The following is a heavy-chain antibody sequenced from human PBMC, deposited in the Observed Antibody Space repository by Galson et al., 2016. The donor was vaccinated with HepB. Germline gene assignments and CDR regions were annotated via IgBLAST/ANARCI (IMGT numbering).Heavy chain of an antibody. J-gene: IGHJ5*02. CDR1: GFTFDDYA. V-gene: IGHV3-9*01. D-gene: IGHD4-11*01. CDR3: AKGSVMTLHYWFDP. Sequence: SLRLSCAASGFTFDDYAMHWVRQAPGKGLEWVSGISWNSGSIGYADSVKGRFTISRDNAKNSLYLQMNSLRAEDTALYYCAKGSVMTLHYWFDPWGQGTLVTVSS. CDR2: ISWNSGSI.